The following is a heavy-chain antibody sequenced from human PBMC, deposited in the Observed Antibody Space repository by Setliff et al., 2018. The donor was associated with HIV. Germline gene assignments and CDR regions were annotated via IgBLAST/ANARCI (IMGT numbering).Heavy chain of an antibody. J-gene: IGHJ6*02. D-gene: IGHD5-12*01. CDR2: IIVTVDIA. Sequence: SVKVSCKASGGTFSNSAINWVRQAPGQGLEWMGGIIVTVDIANYAQKFQGRVTITADKLANTVYMDLSGLRPDDTAVYYCARQEVARQYFNNGMDVWGQGTTVTSP. CDR1: GGTFSNSA. CDR3: ARQEVARQYFNNGMDV. V-gene: IGHV1-69*10.